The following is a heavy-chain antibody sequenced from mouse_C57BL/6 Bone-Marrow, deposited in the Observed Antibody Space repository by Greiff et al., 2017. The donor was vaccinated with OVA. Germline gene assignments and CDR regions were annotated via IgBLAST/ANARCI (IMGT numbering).Heavy chain of an antibody. Sequence: VQLQQSGPELVKPGASVKISCKASGYTFTDYYMNWVKQSHGKSLEWIGDINPNNGGTSYNQKFKGKATLTVDKSSSTAYMELRSLTSEDSAVYYCARSGYYGSSPYFDVWGTGTTVTVSS. D-gene: IGHD1-1*01. J-gene: IGHJ1*03. V-gene: IGHV1-26*01. CDR3: ARSGYYGSSPYFDV. CDR2: INPNNGGT. CDR1: GYTFTDYY.